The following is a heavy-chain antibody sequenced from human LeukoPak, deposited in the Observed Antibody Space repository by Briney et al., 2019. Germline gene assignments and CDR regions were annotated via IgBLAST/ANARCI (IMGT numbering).Heavy chain of an antibody. J-gene: IGHJ2*01. CDR2: IYYSGST. V-gene: IGHV4-59*12. CDR1: SGSISSYY. D-gene: IGHD1-26*01. CDR3: ARWSGVVGTARGWYFDL. Sequence: SETLSLTCTVSSGSISSYYWSWIRQPPGKGLEWIGYIYYSGSTNYNPSLKSRVTISVDTSKNQFSLKLSSVTAADTAVYYCARWSGVVGTARGWYFDLWGRGNLVTVSS.